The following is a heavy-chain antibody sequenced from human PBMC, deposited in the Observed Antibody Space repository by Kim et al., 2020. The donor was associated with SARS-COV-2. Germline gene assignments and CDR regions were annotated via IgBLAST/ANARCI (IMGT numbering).Heavy chain of an antibody. CDR1: GFTFSSYA. Sequence: GGSLRLSCAASGFTFSSYAMSWVRQAPGKGLEWVSAISGSGGSTYYADSVKGRFTISRDNSKNTLYLQMNSLRAEDTAVYYCASLRFLEWLPDFRDAFDIWGQGTMVTVSS. J-gene: IGHJ3*02. CDR3: ASLRFLEWLPDFRDAFDI. D-gene: IGHD3-3*01. V-gene: IGHV3-23*01. CDR2: ISGSGGST.